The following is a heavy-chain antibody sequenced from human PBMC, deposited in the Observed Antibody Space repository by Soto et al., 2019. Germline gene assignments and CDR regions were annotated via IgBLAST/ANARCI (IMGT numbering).Heavy chain of an antibody. D-gene: IGHD1-1*01. V-gene: IGHV4-4*07. J-gene: IGHJ5*02. Sequence: SETLSLTCTVSGASISGFYWSCMRKSAGKRPEWIGRIYATGTTDYNPSLKSRVMMSVDTSKKQFSLKLRSVTAAATAVYYCGRGGTKTLRDCFDPWGQGISVTVSS. CDR2: IYATGTT. CDR3: GRGGTKTLRDCFDP. CDR1: GASISGFY.